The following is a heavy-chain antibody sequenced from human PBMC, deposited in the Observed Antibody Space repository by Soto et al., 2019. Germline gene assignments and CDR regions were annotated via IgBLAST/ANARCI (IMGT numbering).Heavy chain of an antibody. D-gene: IGHD3-10*02. V-gene: IGHV1-69-2*01. Sequence: EVQLVQSGAELKKPGETVKISCKMSGYTFGDYYMHWVKQVPGKGLELVGLVYPGDGQTIFAVKFQGRVTISADTSTDTTYMELHTLTSEDTAVYYCATGLISDYLRDFWGQGTLVTVSS. J-gene: IGHJ4*02. CDR1: GYTFGDYY. CDR2: VYPGDGQT. CDR3: ATGLISDYLRDF.